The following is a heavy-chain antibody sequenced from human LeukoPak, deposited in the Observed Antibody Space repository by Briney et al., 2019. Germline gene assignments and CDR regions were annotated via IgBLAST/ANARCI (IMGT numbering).Heavy chain of an antibody. J-gene: IGHJ4*02. CDR3: ARESLGVVTRFDY. V-gene: IGHV4-61*02. CDR1: GGSISSGSYY. CDR2: IYTSGST. D-gene: IGHD3-3*01. Sequence: PSQTLSLTCTVSGGSISSGSYYWSWIRQPAGKGLEWIGRIYTSGSTNYNPSLKSRVTISVDTSKNQFSLKLSSVTAADTAVYYCARESLGVVTRFDYWGQGTLVTVSS.